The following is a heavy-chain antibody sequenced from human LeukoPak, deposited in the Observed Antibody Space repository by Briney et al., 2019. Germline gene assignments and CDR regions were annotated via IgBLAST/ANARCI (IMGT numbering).Heavy chain of an antibody. V-gene: IGHV4-59*01. J-gene: IGHJ6*02. CDR1: GTSISSDY. D-gene: IGHD1-26*01. CDR2: ISYSGST. Sequence: SETLSLTCTVSGTSISSDYWTWIRQPPGKGLEWIGYISYSGSTNYNPSLKSRVTISMDTSTNQFSLKLTSVIAADTAVYYCASSSGTYYDYYSVMDVWGQGTTVTVSS. CDR3: ASSSGTYYDYYSVMDV.